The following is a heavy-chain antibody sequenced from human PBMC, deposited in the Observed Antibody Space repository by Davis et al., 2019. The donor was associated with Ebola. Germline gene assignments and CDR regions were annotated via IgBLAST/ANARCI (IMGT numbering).Heavy chain of an antibody. Sequence: SETLSLTCAVYGGSFSGYYWSWIRQPPGKGLEWIGEINHSGSTNYNPSLKSRVTISVDTSKNQFSLKLSSVTAADTAVYYCARVALYAFDIWGHGTAVTVSS. J-gene: IGHJ3*02. CDR2: INHSGST. CDR3: ARVALYAFDI. V-gene: IGHV4-34*01. CDR1: GGSFSGYY.